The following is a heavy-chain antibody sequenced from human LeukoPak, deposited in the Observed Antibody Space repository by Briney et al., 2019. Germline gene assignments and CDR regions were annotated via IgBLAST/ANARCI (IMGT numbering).Heavy chain of an antibody. J-gene: IGHJ4*02. Sequence: SETLSLTCTVSGGSISSSSYYWSWIRQPAGKGLEWIGRIYTSGSTNYNPSLKSRVTMSVDTSKNQFSLKLSSVTAADTAVYYCARDTPNYYDSSGYYSPDFDYWGQGTLVTVSS. CDR2: IYTSGST. D-gene: IGHD3-22*01. V-gene: IGHV4-61*02. CDR1: GGSISSSSYY. CDR3: ARDTPNYYDSSGYYSPDFDY.